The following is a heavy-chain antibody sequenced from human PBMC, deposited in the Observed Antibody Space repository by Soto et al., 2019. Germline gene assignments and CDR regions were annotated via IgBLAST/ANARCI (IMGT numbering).Heavy chain of an antibody. CDR3: ARQADYNILTGYFYYFDY. CDR2: IYPGDSDA. CDR1: GYSFTDYW. D-gene: IGHD3-9*01. V-gene: IGHV5-51*01. Sequence: GESLKISCNSSGYSFTDYWIGWVRQMPGKGLEWMGIIYPGDSDARYSPSFQGQVTISVDTSINTAFLRWNSLTASDTAMYYCARQADYNILTGYFYYFDYWGQGSLVTVSS. J-gene: IGHJ4*02.